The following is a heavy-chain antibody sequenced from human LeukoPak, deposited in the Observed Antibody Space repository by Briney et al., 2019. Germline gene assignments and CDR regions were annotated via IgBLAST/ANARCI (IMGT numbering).Heavy chain of an antibody. J-gene: IGHJ4*02. CDR1: GFTFSSYA. V-gene: IGHV3-30*04. D-gene: IGHD3-10*01. Sequence: GGSLRLSCAASGFTFSSYAMHWVRQAPGKGLEWVAVMSYDGSNKYYADSVKGRFTISRDNSKNTLYLQMNSLRAEDTAVYYCARVGFGESPFDYWGQGTLVTVSS. CDR2: MSYDGSNK. CDR3: ARVGFGESPFDY.